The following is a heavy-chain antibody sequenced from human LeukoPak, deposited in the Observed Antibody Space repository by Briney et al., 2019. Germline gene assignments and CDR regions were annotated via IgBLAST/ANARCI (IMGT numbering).Heavy chain of an antibody. J-gene: IGHJ4*02. CDR2: IIPILGIA. Sequence: SVKVSCKASGGTYTISWVRQAPGQGLEWMGRIIPILGIANYAQKFQGRVTITADKSTSTAYMELSRLRSDDTAVYYCARLGYYYDSSGQGVWGQGTLVTVSS. CDR1: GGTYT. CDR3: ARLGYYYDSSGQGV. D-gene: IGHD3-22*01. V-gene: IGHV1-69*02.